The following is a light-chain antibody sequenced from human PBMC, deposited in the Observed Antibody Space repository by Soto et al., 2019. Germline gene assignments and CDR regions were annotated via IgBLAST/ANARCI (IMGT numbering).Light chain of an antibody. CDR3: ISYAAGNNYLV. CDR1: SSDIGGYNY. J-gene: IGLJ2*01. CDR2: EVS. Sequence: QSALTQPASVSGSPGQSITISCTGTSSDIGGYNYVSWYQQHPGKAPKLIIYEVSNRPSGVSNRFSGSKSGNTASLTVSGLQAEDEADYYCISYAAGNNYLVFGGGTQLTVL. V-gene: IGLV2-14*01.